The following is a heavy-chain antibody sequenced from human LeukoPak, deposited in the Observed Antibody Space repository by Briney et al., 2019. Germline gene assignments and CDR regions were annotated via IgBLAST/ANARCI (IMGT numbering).Heavy chain of an antibody. V-gene: IGHV1-8*01. D-gene: IGHD3-3*01. CDR2: MNPNSGNT. Sequence: ASVKVSCKASGYTFTSYDINWVRQATGQGLEWMGWMNPNSGNTGYAQKFQGRVTMTRNTSISTAYMELSCLRSEDTAVYYCAREDYDFWSGYYRSDNWFDPWGQGTLVTVSS. J-gene: IGHJ5*02. CDR3: AREDYDFWSGYYRSDNWFDP. CDR1: GYTFTSYD.